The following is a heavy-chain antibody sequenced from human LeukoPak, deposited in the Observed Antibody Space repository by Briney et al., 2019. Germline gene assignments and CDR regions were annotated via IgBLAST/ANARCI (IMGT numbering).Heavy chain of an antibody. D-gene: IGHD2-15*01. Sequence: SETLSLTCTVSGGSIGSYYWSWIRQPPGKGLEWIGYIYYSGSTNYNPSLKSRVTISVDTSKNQFSLKLSSVTAADTAVYYCADMVVAATPGTTDWYFDLWGRGTLVTVSS. J-gene: IGHJ2*01. CDR1: GGSIGSYY. CDR3: ADMVVAATPGTTDWYFDL. CDR2: IYYSGST. V-gene: IGHV4-59*08.